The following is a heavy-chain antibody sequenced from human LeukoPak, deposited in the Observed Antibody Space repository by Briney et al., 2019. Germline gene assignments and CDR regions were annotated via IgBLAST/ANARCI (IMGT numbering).Heavy chain of an antibody. CDR1: GYTFTSYD. V-gene: IGHV7-4-1*02. Sequence: ASVKVSCKASGYTFTSYDMNWVRQAPGQGLEWMGWINTNTGNPTYAQGFTGRFVFSLDTSVSTAYLQISSLKAEDTAVYYCARTPPSTTTVTTLVYFDYWGQGTLVTVSS. J-gene: IGHJ4*02. CDR2: INTNTGNP. CDR3: ARTPPSTTTVTTLVYFDY. D-gene: IGHD4-17*01.